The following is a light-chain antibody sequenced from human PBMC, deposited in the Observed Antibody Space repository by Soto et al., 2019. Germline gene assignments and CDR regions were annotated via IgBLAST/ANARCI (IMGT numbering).Light chain of an antibody. CDR3: CSYAGSSTFV. Sequence: ALTQPASVSGSPGQSITISCTGTSSDVGSYHLVSWYQHHPGKAPKLMIYEGSKRPSGVSNRFSGSKSGNTASLTISGLQAEDEADYYCCSYAGSSTFVFGTGTKVTVL. CDR2: EGS. V-gene: IGLV2-23*01. J-gene: IGLJ1*01. CDR1: SSDVGSYHL.